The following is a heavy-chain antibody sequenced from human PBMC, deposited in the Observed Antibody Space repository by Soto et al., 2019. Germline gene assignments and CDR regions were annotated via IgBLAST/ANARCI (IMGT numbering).Heavy chain of an antibody. CDR1: GYTFTSYY. J-gene: IGHJ6*02. CDR2: INPSGGST. D-gene: IGHD1-26*01. V-gene: IGHV1-46*01. Sequence: GASVKVSCKASGYTFTSYYMHWVRQAPGQGLEWMGIINPSGGSTSYAQKFQGRVTMTRDTSTSTVYMELSSLRSEDTAVYYCARGADSGSYYEWYYYYGMDVWGQGTTVTVSS. CDR3: ARGADSGSYYEWYYYYGMDV.